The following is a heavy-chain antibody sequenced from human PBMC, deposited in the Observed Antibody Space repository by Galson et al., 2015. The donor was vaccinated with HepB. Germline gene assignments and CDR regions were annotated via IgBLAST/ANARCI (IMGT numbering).Heavy chain of an antibody. J-gene: IGHJ4*02. Sequence: SLRLSCAASGFTFSSYSMNWVRQAPGKGLEWVSSISSSSSYIYYADSVKGRFTISRDNAKNSLYLQMNSLRAEDTAVYYCARAPIRTGRYYFDYWGQGTLVTVSS. CDR2: ISSSSSYI. CDR1: GFTFSSYS. D-gene: IGHD1-1*01. V-gene: IGHV3-21*01. CDR3: ARAPIRTGRYYFDY.